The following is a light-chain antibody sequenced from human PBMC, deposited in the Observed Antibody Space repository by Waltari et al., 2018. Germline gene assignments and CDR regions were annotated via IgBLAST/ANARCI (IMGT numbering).Light chain of an antibody. Sequence: QSALTQPPSVSGSPAQSVTISCPGSTSDVGGYNSVSWYQQHPGKAPKLIIFDVNQRPSGVPDRFSGSKSGNTASLTISGLRPEDEADYHCCSYAGVHTFWLFGGGTKLTVL. V-gene: IGLV2-11*01. CDR2: DVN. CDR1: TSDVGGYNS. J-gene: IGLJ3*02. CDR3: CSYAGVHTFWL.